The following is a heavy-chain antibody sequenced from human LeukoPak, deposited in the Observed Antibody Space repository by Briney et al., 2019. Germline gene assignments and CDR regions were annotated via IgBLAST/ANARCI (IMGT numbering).Heavy chain of an antibody. CDR3: ARKGLVESYFDY. V-gene: IGHV3-53*01. D-gene: IGHD6-19*01. Sequence: GGSLRLSCVASEFPVSSDYMSWVRQAPGKGLEWVSLIYSGGTTYYADSVKGRFTISRDNSKNSLYLQMNSLRGDDTAVYYCARKGLVESYFDYWGQGTLVTVSS. CDR1: EFPVSSDY. CDR2: IYSGGTT. J-gene: IGHJ4*02.